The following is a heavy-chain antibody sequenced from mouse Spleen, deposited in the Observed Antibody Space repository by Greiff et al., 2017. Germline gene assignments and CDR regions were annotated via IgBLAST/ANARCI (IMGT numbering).Heavy chain of an antibody. CDR1: GYSITSDYA. CDR2: ISYSGST. CDR3: ARQKNSGYGNYVWFAY. D-gene: IGHD2-1*01. Sequence: EVKLMESGPGLVKPSQSLSLTCTVTGYSITSDYAWKWIRQCPGNKLEWMGYISYSGSTSYNPSLKSRISITRDTSKNQFFLQLNSVTTEDTATYYCARQKNSGYGNYVWFAYWGQGTLVTVSA. J-gene: IGHJ3*01. V-gene: IGHV3-2*02.